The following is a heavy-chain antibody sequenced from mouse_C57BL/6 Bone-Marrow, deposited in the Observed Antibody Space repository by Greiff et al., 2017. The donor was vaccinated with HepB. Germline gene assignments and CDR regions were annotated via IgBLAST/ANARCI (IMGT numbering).Heavy chain of an antibody. CDR3: ARYPITTVVDYYAMDY. Sequence: EVQLKESGPVLVKPGASVKMSCKASGYTFTDYYMNWVKQSHGKSLEWIGVINPYNGGTSYNQKFKGKATLTVDKSSSTAYMELNSLTSEDSAVYYCARYPITTVVDYYAMDYWGQGTSVTVSS. CDR1: GYTFTDYY. V-gene: IGHV1-19*01. J-gene: IGHJ4*01. D-gene: IGHD1-1*01. CDR2: INPYNGGT.